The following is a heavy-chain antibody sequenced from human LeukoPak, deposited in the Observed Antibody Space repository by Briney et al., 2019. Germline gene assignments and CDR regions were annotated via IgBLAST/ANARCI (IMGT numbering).Heavy chain of an antibody. CDR3: AKDPYYDSSAGYNWFDP. D-gene: IGHD3-22*01. V-gene: IGHV3-23*01. CDR2: ISGSGGST. CDR1: GFTFSSYA. J-gene: IGHJ5*02. Sequence: GGSLRLSCAASGFTFSSYAMSWVRQAPGKGLEWVSAISGSGGSTYYADSVKGRFTISRDNSKNTLYLQMNSPRAEDTAVYYCAKDPYYDSSAGYNWFDPWGQGTLVTVSS.